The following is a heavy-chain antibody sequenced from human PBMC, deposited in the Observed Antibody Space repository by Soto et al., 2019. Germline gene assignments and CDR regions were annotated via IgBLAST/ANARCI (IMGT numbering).Heavy chain of an antibody. V-gene: IGHV3-53*01. J-gene: IGHJ3*02. D-gene: IGHD3-10*01. CDR2: IYSGGST. Sequence: EVQLVESGGGLIQPGGSLRLSCAASGFTVSSNYMSWVRQAPGKGLEWVSVIYSGGSTYYADSVKGRFTISRDNSKNTLYLQMNSLRAEDTAVYYCARDPPYGSGSYYNEDAFDIWGQGTMVTVSS. CDR3: ARDPPYGSGSYYNEDAFDI. CDR1: GFTVSSNY.